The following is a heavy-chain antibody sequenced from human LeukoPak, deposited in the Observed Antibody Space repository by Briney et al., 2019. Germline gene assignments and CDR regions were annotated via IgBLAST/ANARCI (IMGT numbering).Heavy chain of an antibody. Sequence: PSETLSLTCAVSGGSISSSNWWSWVRQPPGKGLEWIGEIYHSGSTNYNPSLKSRVTISVDTSKNQFSLKLSSVTAADTAVYYCARQQRGYFARGDAFDIWGQGTMVTVSS. CDR1: GGSISSSNW. J-gene: IGHJ3*02. CDR2: IYHSGST. CDR3: ARQQRGYFARGDAFDI. D-gene: IGHD3-3*01. V-gene: IGHV4-4*02.